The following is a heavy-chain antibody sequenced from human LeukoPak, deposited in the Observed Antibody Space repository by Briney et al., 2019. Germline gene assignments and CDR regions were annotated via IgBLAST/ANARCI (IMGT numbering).Heavy chain of an antibody. D-gene: IGHD3-10*01. CDR2: IYYTGST. CDR1: GGSVSGNSYY. Sequence: SETLSLTCTVSGGSVSGNSYYWGWIRQTPGKGLEWIATIYYTGSTYYNPSLKSRVTISVDTSKNHFSLNLSSVTAADTAVYYCARDESTGSGWGQGTLATVSS. CDR3: ARDESTGSG. J-gene: IGHJ4*02. V-gene: IGHV4-39*02.